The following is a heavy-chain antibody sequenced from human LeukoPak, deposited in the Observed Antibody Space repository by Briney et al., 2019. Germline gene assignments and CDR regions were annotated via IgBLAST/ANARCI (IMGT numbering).Heavy chain of an antibody. CDR2: IYYSGST. V-gene: IGHV4-59*08. CDR3: ARHGDYGDYVRGKYNWFDP. J-gene: IGHJ5*02. D-gene: IGHD4-17*01. Sequence: PSETLSLTCTVSGGSISSYYWSWIRQPPGKGLEWIGYIYYSGSTNYNPSLKSRVTISVDTSKNQFSLKLSSVTAADTAVYYCARHGDYGDYVRGKYNWFDPWGQGTLVTVSS. CDR1: GGSISSYY.